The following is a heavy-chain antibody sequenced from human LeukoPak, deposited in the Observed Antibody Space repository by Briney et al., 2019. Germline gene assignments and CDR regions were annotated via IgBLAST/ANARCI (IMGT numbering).Heavy chain of an antibody. J-gene: IGHJ3*02. V-gene: IGHV4-31*03. CDR1: GGSISSGDYY. CDR2: IYYTGST. D-gene: IGHD3-22*01. Sequence: SQTLSLTCTVSGGSISSGDYYWTWIRQHPGKGLEWIGYIYYTGSTYYNPSLRSRVTMSVDTSKNQFSLNLNSVTAADTAVYYCARGDSSGAENAFDIWGQGTMVTVSP. CDR3: ARGDSSGAENAFDI.